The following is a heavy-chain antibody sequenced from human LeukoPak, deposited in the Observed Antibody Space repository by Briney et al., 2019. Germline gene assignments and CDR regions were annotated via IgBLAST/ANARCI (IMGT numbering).Heavy chain of an antibody. CDR3: ARGRGYSYGFGY. Sequence: SETLFLTRAVYGGSFSGYYWSWIRQPPGKGLEWIGEINHSGSTNYNPSLKSRVTISVDTSKNQFSLKLSSVTAADTAVYYCARGRGYSYGFGYWGQGTLVTVSS. J-gene: IGHJ4*02. CDR1: GGSFSGYY. D-gene: IGHD5-18*01. V-gene: IGHV4-34*01. CDR2: INHSGST.